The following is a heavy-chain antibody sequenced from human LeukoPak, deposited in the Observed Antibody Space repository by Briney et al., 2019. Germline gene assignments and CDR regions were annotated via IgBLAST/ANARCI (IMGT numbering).Heavy chain of an antibody. J-gene: IGHJ4*02. CDR3: ARELRYFDRAFDY. D-gene: IGHD3-9*01. CDR2: IYYSGST. Sequence: PSETLSLTCAVYGGSFSGYYWSWIRQPPGKGLEWIGYIYYSGSTNYNPSLKSRVTISVDTSKNQFSLKLSSVTAADTAVYYCARELRYFDRAFDYWGQGTLVTVSS. CDR1: GGSFSGYY. V-gene: IGHV4-59*01.